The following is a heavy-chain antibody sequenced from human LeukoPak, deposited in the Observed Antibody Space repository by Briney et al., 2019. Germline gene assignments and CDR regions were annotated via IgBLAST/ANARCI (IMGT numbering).Heavy chain of an antibody. CDR2: IIPILGIA. CDR1: GGTFSSYA. Sequence: GSSVKVSCKASGGTFSSYAISWVRQAPGQGLEWMGRIIPILGIANYAQKFQGRVTITADKSTSTAYMELSSLRSEDTAVYYCARDPYSSGWVDYWGQGTLVTVSS. D-gene: IGHD6-19*01. V-gene: IGHV1-69*04. CDR3: ARDPYSSGWVDY. J-gene: IGHJ4*02.